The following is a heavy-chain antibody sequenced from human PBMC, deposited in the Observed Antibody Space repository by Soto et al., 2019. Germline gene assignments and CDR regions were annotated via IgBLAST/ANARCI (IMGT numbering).Heavy chain of an antibody. CDR3: ASEGYNWNYHYGMDV. V-gene: IGHV1-2*04. Sequence: ASVKVSCKASGYTFTGYYMHWVRQAPGQGLEWMGWINPNSGGTNYAQTFQGWVTMTRDTYISTAYMELSRLRSDDTAVYYCASEGYNWNYHYGMDVWGQGTTVTVSS. CDR1: GYTFTGYY. CDR2: INPNSGGT. D-gene: IGHD1-20*01. J-gene: IGHJ6*02.